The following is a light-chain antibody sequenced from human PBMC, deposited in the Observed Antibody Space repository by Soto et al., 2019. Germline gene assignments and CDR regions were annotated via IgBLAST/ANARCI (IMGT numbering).Light chain of an antibody. Sequence: QPVLTQPASVSGSPGQSITISCTGTSSDVGGYNYVSWYQQHPGKAPTLMIYDVSNRPSGVSNRFSGSRSGNTASLTISGLQAEDEADYYCSSYTISRTVVFGGGTKLTVL. J-gene: IGLJ2*01. CDR3: SSYTISRTVV. V-gene: IGLV2-14*03. CDR1: SSDVGGYNY. CDR2: DVS.